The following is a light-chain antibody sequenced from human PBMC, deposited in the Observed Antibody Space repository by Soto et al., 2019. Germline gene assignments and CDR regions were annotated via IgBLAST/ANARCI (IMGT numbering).Light chain of an antibody. Sequence: DIVMTQSPDSLAVSLGERATINCKSSQSVLYSSNNKNYLAWYQQKPGQPPKLLIYWASTRESGVPDRFSGSGSGTDFTLTISRLEPEDFAVYYCQQFSSYPLTFGGGTKVDI. V-gene: IGKV4-1*01. CDR2: WAS. J-gene: IGKJ4*01. CDR1: QSVLYSSNNKNY. CDR3: QQFSSYPLT.